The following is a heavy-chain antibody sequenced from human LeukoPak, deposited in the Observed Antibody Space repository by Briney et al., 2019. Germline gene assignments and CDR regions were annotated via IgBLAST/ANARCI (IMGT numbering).Heavy chain of an antibody. CDR1: GFTFSTYW. D-gene: IGHD6-19*01. Sequence: PGGSLRLSCAASGFTFSTYWMSWVRQAPGKGREWVANIKQDGSDKYYVDSVKGRFTISRDNAKNSLYLQMNSLRAEDTAVYYCAREARRESSGWFVEYWGQGTLVTVSS. J-gene: IGHJ4*02. CDR2: IKQDGSDK. CDR3: AREARRESSGWFVEY. V-gene: IGHV3-7*01.